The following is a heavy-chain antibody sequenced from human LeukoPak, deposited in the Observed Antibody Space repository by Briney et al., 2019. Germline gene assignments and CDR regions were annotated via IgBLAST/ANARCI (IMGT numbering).Heavy chain of an antibody. V-gene: IGHV3-23*01. CDR1: GFTFSSYG. Sequence: GGSLRLSCAASGFTFSSYGMSWVRQAPGKGLEWVSAISSSGGSTYYADSVKGRFTISRDNSKNTLYLQMNSLRAEDTAVYYCAKRRTVSYFDYWGQGTLVTVSS. D-gene: IGHD4-17*01. J-gene: IGHJ4*02. CDR3: AKRRTVSYFDY. CDR2: ISSSGGST.